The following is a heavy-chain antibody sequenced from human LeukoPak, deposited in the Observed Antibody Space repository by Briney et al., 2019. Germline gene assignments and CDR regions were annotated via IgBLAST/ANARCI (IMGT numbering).Heavy chain of an antibody. CDR2: IYYSGST. Sequence: PSETLSLTCTVSGGSISSSSYYWGWIRQPPGKGLEWIGSIYYSGSTYYNPSLKSRVTISVDTSKNQFSLKLRSVTAADTAVYYCARQGYCSGGSCPRNAEYFQHWGQGTLVTVSS. CDR1: GGSISSSSYY. V-gene: IGHV4-39*01. CDR3: ARQGYCSGGSCPRNAEYFQH. D-gene: IGHD2-15*01. J-gene: IGHJ1*01.